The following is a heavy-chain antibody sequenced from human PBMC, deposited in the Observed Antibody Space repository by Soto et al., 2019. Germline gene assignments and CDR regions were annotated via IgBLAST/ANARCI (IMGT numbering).Heavy chain of an antibody. CDR2: IIPIFGTA. CDR3: ARSRGYYYGSGSYCHTGLLDY. D-gene: IGHD3-10*01. V-gene: IGHV1-69*01. Sequence: QVQLVQSGAEVKKPGSSVKVSCKASGGTFSSYAISWVRQAPGQGLEWMGGIIPIFGTANYAQKFQGRVTITADESTSTADMELSSLRSEDTAVYYCARSRGYYYGSGSYCHTGLLDYWGQGTLVTVSA. J-gene: IGHJ4*02. CDR1: GGTFSSYA.